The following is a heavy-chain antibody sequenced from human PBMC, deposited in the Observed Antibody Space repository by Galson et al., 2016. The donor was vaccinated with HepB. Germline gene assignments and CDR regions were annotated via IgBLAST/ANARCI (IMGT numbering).Heavy chain of an antibody. D-gene: IGHD2-21*01. CDR2: IDPSGTGT. CDR1: GYTFTTYY. V-gene: IGHV1-46*01. CDR3: ARSQYRGQSAFDP. J-gene: IGHJ5*02. Sequence: VKVSCKASGYTFTTYYIHWVRQAPGQGLEWMGIIDPSGTGTRYAQKFQGRVTMTRDTSTSTVFMEPSSLKSEDTAVYYCARSQYRGQSAFDPWGQGTLVTVSS.